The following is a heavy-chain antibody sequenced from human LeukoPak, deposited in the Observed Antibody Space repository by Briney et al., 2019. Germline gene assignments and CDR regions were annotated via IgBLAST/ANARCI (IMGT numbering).Heavy chain of an antibody. Sequence: SETLSLTCTVSGGSISSGSYYWSWIRQPAGKGLVWIGRIYTSGSTNHNPSLKSRVTISVDTSKNQFSLKLSSVTAADTAVYYRASRDGYNLGLDYWGQGTLVTISS. CDR3: ASRDGYNLGLDY. D-gene: IGHD5-24*01. CDR1: GGSISSGSYY. CDR2: IYTSGST. J-gene: IGHJ4*02. V-gene: IGHV4-61*02.